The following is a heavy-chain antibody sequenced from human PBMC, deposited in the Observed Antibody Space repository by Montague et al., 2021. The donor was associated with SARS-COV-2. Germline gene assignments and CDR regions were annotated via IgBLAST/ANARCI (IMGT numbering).Heavy chain of an antibody. V-gene: IGHV4-34*01. J-gene: IGHJ4*02. CDR1: DGSFSGYY. Sequence: SETLSLTCAVYDGSFSGYYWTWIRQSPGRGLEWIAEINDGGTTNYNWSLKSRVTISVDTSKNQFSLKLSSVTVADTAVYYCTRWDPQIRALFGFRGKSANDYWGQGTLVTVSS. D-gene: IGHD4-23*01. CDR3: TRWDPQIRALFGFRGKSANDY. CDR2: INDGGTT.